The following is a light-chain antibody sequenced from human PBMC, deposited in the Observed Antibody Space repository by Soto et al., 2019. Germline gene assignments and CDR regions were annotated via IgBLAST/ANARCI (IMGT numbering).Light chain of an antibody. CDR1: SSNIGGNA. Sequence: QSVLTQSPSVSETPGQKITISCSGSSSNIGGNAVYWYQQAPGSAPRLVIHSNDQRPFGVPDRFSGSRSGTSASLAVSGLRSEDEADYYCVAWDDSLAGYVFGTGTKVTVL. CDR2: SND. CDR3: VAWDDSLAGYV. V-gene: IGLV1-47*02. J-gene: IGLJ1*01.